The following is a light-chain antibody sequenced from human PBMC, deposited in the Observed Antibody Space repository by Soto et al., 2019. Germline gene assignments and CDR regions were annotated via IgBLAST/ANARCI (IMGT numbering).Light chain of an antibody. CDR3: QQYSSTPHT. Sequence: VFTQTPGTLSLSPRQRATLSCRACQGVSRRYVAWSQHKLGRAPRLLMFAPVGSATGIPARFRGTGSGKDFTLIICTLEPEDFAVYYCQQYSSTPHTFGQGTKVDIK. CDR2: APV. CDR1: QGVSRRY. J-gene: IGKJ2*01. V-gene: IGKV3-20*01.